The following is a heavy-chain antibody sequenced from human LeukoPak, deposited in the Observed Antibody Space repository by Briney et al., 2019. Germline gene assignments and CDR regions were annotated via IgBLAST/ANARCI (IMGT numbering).Heavy chain of an antibody. J-gene: IGHJ5*02. CDR1: EFTFDDYA. D-gene: IGHD3-16*01. Sequence: GGSLRLSCAASEFTFDDYAMHWVRQAPGKGLVWVSRINSDGSSTSYADSVKGRFTISRDNAKSTLYLQMNSLRAEDTAVYYCARALFLGDWFDPWGQGTLVTVSS. V-gene: IGHV3-74*01. CDR2: INSDGSST. CDR3: ARALFLGDWFDP.